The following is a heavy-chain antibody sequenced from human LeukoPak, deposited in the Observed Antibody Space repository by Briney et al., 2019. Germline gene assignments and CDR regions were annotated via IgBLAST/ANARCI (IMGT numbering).Heavy chain of an antibody. D-gene: IGHD5-18*01. V-gene: IGHV1-46*01. CDR2: INPSGGST. CDR3: ARERGYSYGYYYYYYMDV. CDR1: GYTFTSYY. Sequence: ASVKVSCKASGYTFTSYYMHWVRQAPGQGLEWMGIINPSGGSTSYAQKFQGRVTMTRDTSTSTVYMELCSLRSEDTAVYYCARERGYSYGYYYYYYMDVWGKGTTVTVSS. J-gene: IGHJ6*03.